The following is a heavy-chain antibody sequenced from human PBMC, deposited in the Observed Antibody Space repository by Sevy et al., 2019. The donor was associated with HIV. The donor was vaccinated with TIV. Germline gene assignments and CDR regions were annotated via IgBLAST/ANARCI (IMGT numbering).Heavy chain of an antibody. V-gene: IGHV3-30-3*01. Sequence: GGSLRLSCAASGFTFSSYAMHWVRQAPGKGLEWVAVISYDGSNKYYADSVKGRFTISRDNSKNTLYLQMNSLRAEDTAGYYWARANHYCGSGSYYAPGYWGQGTLVTVSS. J-gene: IGHJ4*02. D-gene: IGHD3-10*01. CDR1: GFTFSSYA. CDR3: ARANHYCGSGSYYAPGY. CDR2: ISYDGSNK.